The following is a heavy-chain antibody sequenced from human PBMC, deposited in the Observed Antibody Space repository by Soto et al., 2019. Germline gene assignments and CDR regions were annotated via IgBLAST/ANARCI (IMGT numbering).Heavy chain of an antibody. D-gene: IGHD2-8*02. CDR3: ARKGRFCTGGVCYSNWFDP. CDR1: GYTFTSFG. V-gene: IGHV1-18*04. J-gene: IGHJ5*02. CDR2: ISAKNDDT. Sequence: ASVKVSCKASGYTFTSFGINWVRQAPGQGLEWMGWISAKNDDTKYAQKIQDRVTMTTDTSTSTAYMELRSLRSDDTAVYYCARKGRFCTGGVCYSNWFDPWGPGTLVTVSS.